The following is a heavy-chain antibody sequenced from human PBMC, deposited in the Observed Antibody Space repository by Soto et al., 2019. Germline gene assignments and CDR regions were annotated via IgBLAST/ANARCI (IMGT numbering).Heavy chain of an antibody. D-gene: IGHD6-19*01. CDR1: GFTFSSYA. CDR3: AKDAGVAGTPRHLFGYGMDV. V-gene: IGHV3-23*01. Sequence: GGSLRLSCAASGFTFSSYAMSWVRQAPGKGLEWVSAISGSGGSTYYADSVKGRFTISRDNSKNTLYLQMNSLRAEDTAVYYCAKDAGVAGTPRHLFGYGMDVWGQGTTVTVSS. J-gene: IGHJ6*02. CDR2: ISGSGGST.